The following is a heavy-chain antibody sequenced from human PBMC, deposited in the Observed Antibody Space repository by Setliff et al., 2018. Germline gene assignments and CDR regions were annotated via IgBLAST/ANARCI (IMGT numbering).Heavy chain of an antibody. J-gene: IGHJ4*02. CDR3: AREAKRNVVVVVAATPVY. V-gene: IGHV1-46*01. Sequence: ASVKVSCKASGCTFTSYYMHWVRQAPGQGLEWMGIINPSGGSTSYAQKFQGRVTMTRDTSTSTVYMELSSLRSEDTAVYYCAREAKRNVVVVVAATPVYWGQGTLVTVSS. CDR2: INPSGGST. CDR1: GCTFTSYY. D-gene: IGHD2-15*01.